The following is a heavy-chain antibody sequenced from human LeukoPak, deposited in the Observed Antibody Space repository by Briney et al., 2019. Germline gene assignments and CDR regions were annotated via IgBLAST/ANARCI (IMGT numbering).Heavy chain of an antibody. Sequence: GGSLRLSCAASGFIFSSYAMSWVRQAPGKGLEWVSTISGSGGSTYYADSVKGRFTISRDNSKNMLYLQMNGLRAEDTAVYYCVKRDRGTFDYWGQGTLVTVSS. D-gene: IGHD5-24*01. CDR1: GFIFSSYA. CDR3: VKRDRGTFDY. J-gene: IGHJ4*02. CDR2: ISGSGGST. V-gene: IGHV3-23*01.